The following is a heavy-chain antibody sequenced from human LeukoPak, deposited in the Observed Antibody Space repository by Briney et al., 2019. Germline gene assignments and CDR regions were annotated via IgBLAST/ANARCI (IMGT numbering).Heavy chain of an antibody. D-gene: IGHD6-13*01. Sequence: GGSLRLSCAASGFTFSGSAMRWVRQASGKGLEWVGRIRSKASSYATAYAAWVKGRFTISRDDSKNTAYLQMNSLKTEDTAVYYCTRPGIAAAGIRDYWGQGTLVTVSS. CDR2: IRSKASSYAT. CDR3: TRPGIAAAGIRDY. CDR1: GFTFSGSA. J-gene: IGHJ4*02. V-gene: IGHV3-73*01.